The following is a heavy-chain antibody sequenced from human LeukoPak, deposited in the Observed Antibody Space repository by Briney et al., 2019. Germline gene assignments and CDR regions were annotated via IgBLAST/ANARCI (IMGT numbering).Heavy chain of an antibody. D-gene: IGHD3-16*01. CDR2: ISSSSSTI. J-gene: IGHJ6*03. CDR3: ASLGGSQYYYYYYMDV. CDR1: GFTFSSYS. Sequence: GGSLRLSCAASGFTFSSYSMNWVRQAPGKGLEWVSYISSSSSTIYYADSVKGRFTISRDNAKNSLYLQMNSLRAEDTAVYYCASLGGSQYYYYYYMDVWGKGTTVTVSS. V-gene: IGHV3-48*04.